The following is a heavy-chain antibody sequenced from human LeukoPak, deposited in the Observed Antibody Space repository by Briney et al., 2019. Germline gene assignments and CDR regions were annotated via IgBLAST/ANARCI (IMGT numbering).Heavy chain of an antibody. Sequence: PSETLSLTCAVYGGSFSGYYWSWIRQSSGKGLEWIGEINHSGSTNYNPSLKSRVTISVDTSKNQFSLKLSSVTAADTAVYYCARRIAAAGTSFDYWGQGTLVTVSS. V-gene: IGHV4-34*01. D-gene: IGHD6-13*01. CDR3: ARRIAAAGTSFDY. CDR2: INHSGST. CDR1: GGSFSGYY. J-gene: IGHJ4*02.